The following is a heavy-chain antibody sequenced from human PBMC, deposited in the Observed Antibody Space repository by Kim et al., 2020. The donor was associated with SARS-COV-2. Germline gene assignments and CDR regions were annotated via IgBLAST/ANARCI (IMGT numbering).Heavy chain of an antibody. CDR3: AILGWGDAFDI. CDR2: IIPILGIA. V-gene: IGHV1-69*04. D-gene: IGHD3-16*01. Sequence: SVKVSCKASGGTFSSYAISWVRQAPGQGLEWMGRIIPILGIANYAQKFQGRVTITADKSTRTAYMELSSLRSEDTAVYYCAILGWGDAFDIWGQGTMVTVSS. J-gene: IGHJ3*02. CDR1: GGTFSSYA.